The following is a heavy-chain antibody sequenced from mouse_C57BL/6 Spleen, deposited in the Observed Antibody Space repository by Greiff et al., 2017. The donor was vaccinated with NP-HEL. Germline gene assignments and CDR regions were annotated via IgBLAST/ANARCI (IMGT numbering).Heavy chain of an antibody. CDR2: IDPSDSYT. J-gene: IGHJ3*01. CDR3: AIEAWFAY. CDR1: GYTFTSYW. V-gene: IGHV1-69*01. Sequence: QVQLQQSGAELVMPGASVKLSCKASGYTFTSYWMHWVKQRPGQGLEWIGEIDPSDSYTNYNQKFKGKSTLTVDKSSSTAYMQLSSLTSEDSAVYYCAIEAWFAYWGQGTLVTVSA.